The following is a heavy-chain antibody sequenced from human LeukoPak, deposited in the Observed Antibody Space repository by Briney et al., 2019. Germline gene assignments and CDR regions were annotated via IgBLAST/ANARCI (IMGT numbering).Heavy chain of an antibody. CDR3: ARGRDGSQSPIDD. J-gene: IGHJ4*02. Sequence: GGSLRLSCAASGFTFSNYWMAWVRQAPGKGLEWVSSISSSSSYIYYADSVRGRFTISRDNAKNSLYLQMNSLRAEDTAVYYCARGRDGSQSPIDDWGQGTLVTVSS. CDR2: ISSSSSYI. D-gene: IGHD5-24*01. CDR1: GFTFSNYW. V-gene: IGHV3-21*01.